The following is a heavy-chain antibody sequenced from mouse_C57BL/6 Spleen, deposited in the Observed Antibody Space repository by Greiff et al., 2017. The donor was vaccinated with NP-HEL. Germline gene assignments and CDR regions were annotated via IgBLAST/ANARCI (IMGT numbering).Heavy chain of an antibody. D-gene: IGHD2-4*01. CDR2: ISSGSSTI. CDR1: GFTFSDYG. CDR3: ARDDYDSYWYFDV. Sequence: EVKVEESGGGLVKPGGSLKLSCAASGFTFSDYGMHWVRQAPEKGLEWVAYISSGSSTIYYADTVKGRFTISRDNAKNTLFLQMTSLRSEDTAMYYCARDDYDSYWYFDVWGTGTTVTVSS. V-gene: IGHV5-17*01. J-gene: IGHJ1*03.